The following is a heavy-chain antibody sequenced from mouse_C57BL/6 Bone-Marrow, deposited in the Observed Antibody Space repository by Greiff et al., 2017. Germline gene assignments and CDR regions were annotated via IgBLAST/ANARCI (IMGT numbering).Heavy chain of an antibody. CDR1: GFNIKNTY. CDR2: IDPANGNT. CDR3: ARGGVVAPYYYAMDY. Sequence: EVQGVESVAELVRPGASVKLSCTASGFNIKNTYMHWVKQRPEQGLEWIGRIDPANGNTKYAPKFQGKATITADTSSNTSYLQLSSLISEDTAIYYCARGGVVAPYYYAMDYWGQGTSVTVSS. V-gene: IGHV14-3*01. D-gene: IGHD1-1*01. J-gene: IGHJ4*01.